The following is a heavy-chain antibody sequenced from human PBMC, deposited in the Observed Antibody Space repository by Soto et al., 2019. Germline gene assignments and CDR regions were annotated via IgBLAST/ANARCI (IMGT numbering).Heavy chain of an antibody. Sequence: SETLSLTCTVSGGSISPYYWSWIRQPPGKGLEWIGSIYYSGTTKYNPSLKSRVTISADTSKNHFSLKLSSVTAADTAVYYCARVGGYYGDYPNFDYWGQGTLVTVSS. V-gene: IGHV4-59*01. CDR1: GGSISPYY. D-gene: IGHD4-17*01. CDR3: ARVGGYYGDYPNFDY. CDR2: IYYSGTT. J-gene: IGHJ4*02.